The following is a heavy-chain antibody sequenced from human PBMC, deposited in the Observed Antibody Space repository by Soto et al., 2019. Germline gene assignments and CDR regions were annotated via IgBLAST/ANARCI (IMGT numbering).Heavy chain of an antibody. CDR3: AREVGRVPQYSYYFDY. J-gene: IGHJ4*02. V-gene: IGHV1-69*01. D-gene: IGHD5-18*01. CDR1: GGTFSSYA. CDR2: IIPIFGTA. Sequence: QVQLVQSGAEVKKPGSSVKVSCKASGGTFSSYAICWVRQAPGQGLEWMGGIIPIFGTANYALKFQGRVTITADESTSTAYMELSSLRSEDTSVYYCAREVGRVPQYSYYFDYWGQGTLVTVSS.